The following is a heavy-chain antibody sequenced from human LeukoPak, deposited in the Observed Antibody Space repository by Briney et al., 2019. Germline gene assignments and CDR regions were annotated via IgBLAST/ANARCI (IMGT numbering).Heavy chain of an antibody. J-gene: IGHJ5*02. D-gene: IGHD2-2*01. CDR3: ARTCPLLYCSSSFFDP. CDR1: GYTFTSFG. Sequence: GASVKVSCKTSGYTFTSFGISWVRQAPGQGLEWMGWISAYNGDTKSAPKFQGRVTMTTDTPTTTASMDLRSLRSDDTAVYYCARTCPLLYCSSSFFDPWGRGTLVTASS. V-gene: IGHV1-18*01. CDR2: ISAYNGDT.